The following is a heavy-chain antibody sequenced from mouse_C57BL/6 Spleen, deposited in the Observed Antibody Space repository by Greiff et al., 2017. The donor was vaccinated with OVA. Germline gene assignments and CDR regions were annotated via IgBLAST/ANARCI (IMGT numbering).Heavy chain of an antibody. CDR2: IDPSDSYT. J-gene: IGHJ3*01. CDR1: GYTFTSYW. CDR3: ASITTGFAY. V-gene: IGHV1-69*01. D-gene: IGHD1-1*01. Sequence: QVQLQQPGAELVMPGASVKLSCKASGYTFTSYWLHWVKQRPGQGLEWIGEIDPSDSYTNYNQKFTGKSTLTVDKSSSTAYMQLSSLTSEDSAVYYCASITTGFAYWGQGTLVTVSA.